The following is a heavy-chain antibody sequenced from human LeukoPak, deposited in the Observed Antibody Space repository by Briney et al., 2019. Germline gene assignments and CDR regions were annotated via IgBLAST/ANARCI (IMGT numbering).Heavy chain of an antibody. CDR1: VFTLCIYG. D-gene: IGHD6-19*01. Sequence: PGMSLTLSCAASVFTLCIYGMHGVRQAPHKAREGDAVIWFDVSNKYHAASVKGRFTQSRDNSKNAMYLQMNSLRGEETAVYNRAREYQQHSSASEYGGEGTLVTVP. CDR3: AREYQQHSSASEY. J-gene: IGHJ4*02. CDR2: IWFDVSNK. V-gene: IGHV3-33*08.